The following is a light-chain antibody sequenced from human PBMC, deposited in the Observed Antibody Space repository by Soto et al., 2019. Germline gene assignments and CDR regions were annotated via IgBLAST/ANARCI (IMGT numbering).Light chain of an antibody. V-gene: IGKV3-20*01. J-gene: IGKJ1*01. CDR2: GAS. Sequence: PGERATLSCRASQSVSSSYVAWYQQKPGQAPRLLIYGASSRATFIPDRFSGSGSGTAFTLTISRLEPEDYAVYYCQQYGSSPWTFGQGTKVDIK. CDR3: QQYGSSPWT. CDR1: QSVSSSY.